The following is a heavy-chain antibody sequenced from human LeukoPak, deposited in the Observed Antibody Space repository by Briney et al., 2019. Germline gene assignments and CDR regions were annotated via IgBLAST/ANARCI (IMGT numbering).Heavy chain of an antibody. Sequence: PSETLSLTCTVSGGSISSGSYYWSLIRQPAGKGLEWIGRIYTSGDTDYNPSLKSRVTISVDTSKNQFSLQLSSLTASDTAVYYCARVGPYIEVDPWGQGTLVIVSS. V-gene: IGHV4-61*02. CDR2: IYTSGDT. D-gene: IGHD5-12*01. CDR1: GGSISSGSYY. J-gene: IGHJ5*02. CDR3: ARVGPYIEVDP.